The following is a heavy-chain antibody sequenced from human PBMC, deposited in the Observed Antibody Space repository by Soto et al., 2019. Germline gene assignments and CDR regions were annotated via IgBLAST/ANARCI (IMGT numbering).Heavy chain of an antibody. Sequence: SLKVSCKTSGDIFGSYVFNCVRHTPGQGLEWMGGIIPMFGRPNYAQKFQGRVTITADESTSTAYMELSSLRSEDTAVFYCARDLGSGYDPGDYWGQGTLVTVSS. CDR2: IIPMFGRP. D-gene: IGHD5-12*01. V-gene: IGHV1-69*13. J-gene: IGHJ4*02. CDR1: GDIFGSYV. CDR3: ARDLGSGYDPGDY.